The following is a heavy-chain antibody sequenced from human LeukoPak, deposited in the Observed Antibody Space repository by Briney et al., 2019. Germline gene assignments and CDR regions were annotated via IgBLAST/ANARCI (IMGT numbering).Heavy chain of an antibody. J-gene: IGHJ4*02. Sequence: GGSLRLSCLGPGLPFENYWMTWVRQAPGKGLEWVANIHPDGSVKNYVDAVRGRFTISRDNAKNSLYLQLDNLRADDTAVYYCAREKMYAMVVGHFDYWGQGTLVTVSS. CDR2: IHPDGSVK. CDR3: AREKMYAMVVGHFDY. CDR1: GLPFENYW. V-gene: IGHV3-7*01. D-gene: IGHD2-8*01.